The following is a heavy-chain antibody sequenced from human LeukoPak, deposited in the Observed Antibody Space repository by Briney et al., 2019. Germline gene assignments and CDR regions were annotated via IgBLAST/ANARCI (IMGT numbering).Heavy chain of an antibody. CDR2: ISGSGDNT. Sequence: PGGSLRLSCAASGFTFSSYSMNWVRQAPGKGLEWVSSISGSGDNTYYADSVKGRFAVSRDNSKNTLYLHLNSLRAEDTALYYCAKEIRDASGYYGWLDPWGQGTLVTVSS. V-gene: IGHV3-23*01. CDR3: AKEIRDASGYYGWLDP. D-gene: IGHD3-3*01. CDR1: GFTFSSYS. J-gene: IGHJ5*02.